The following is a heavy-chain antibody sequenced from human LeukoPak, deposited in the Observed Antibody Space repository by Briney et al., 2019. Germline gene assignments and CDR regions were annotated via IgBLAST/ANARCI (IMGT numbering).Heavy chain of an antibody. Sequence: ASVKVSCKVSGYTLTELSMHWVRQAPGKGLEWMGGFDPEDGETIYAQKFQGRVTMTEDTPTDTAYMELSSLRSEDTAVYYCATSGIVGATSEYFGYWGQGTLVTVSS. V-gene: IGHV1-24*01. D-gene: IGHD1-26*01. CDR3: ATSGIVGATSEYFGY. J-gene: IGHJ4*02. CDR2: FDPEDGET. CDR1: GYTLTELS.